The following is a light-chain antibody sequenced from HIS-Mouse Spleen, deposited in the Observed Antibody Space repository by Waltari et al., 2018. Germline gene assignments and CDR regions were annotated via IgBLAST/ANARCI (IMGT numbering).Light chain of an antibody. V-gene: IGKV3-11*01. J-gene: IGKJ4*01. CDR3: QQRSNWPGIT. CDR1: QSVSSY. Sequence: EIVLTQSPATLSLSPGERATLSCRASQSVSSYLAWYQQKPVQAPRLLIYDASNRATGIPARFSGSGSGTDFTLTISSLEPEDFAVYYCQQRSNWPGITFGGGTKVEIK. CDR2: DAS.